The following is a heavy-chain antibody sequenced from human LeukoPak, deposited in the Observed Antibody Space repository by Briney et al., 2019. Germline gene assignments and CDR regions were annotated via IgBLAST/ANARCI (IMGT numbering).Heavy chain of an antibody. CDR1: GYTFTGYY. V-gene: IGHV1-2*02. J-gene: IGHJ4*02. D-gene: IGHD3-22*01. Sequence: ASVKVSCKDSGYTFTGYYMHWVRQAPGQGLEWMGWINPNSGGTNYAQKFQGRVTMTRDTSISTAYMELSRLRSDDTAVYYCARARLGGYYYFDYWGQGTLVTVSS. CDR3: ARARLGGYYYFDY. CDR2: INPNSGGT.